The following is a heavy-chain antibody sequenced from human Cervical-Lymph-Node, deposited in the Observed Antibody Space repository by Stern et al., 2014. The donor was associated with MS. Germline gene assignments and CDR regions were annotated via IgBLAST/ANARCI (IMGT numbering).Heavy chain of an antibody. V-gene: IGHV3-11*04. Sequence: DSVKGRFTISRDTAKNSLLLQLNSLTVEDTGVYFCARGPYPNTWPNWLDPWGQGTLITVSA. D-gene: IGHD2-21*01. J-gene: IGHJ5*02. CDR3: ARGPYPNTWPNWLDP.